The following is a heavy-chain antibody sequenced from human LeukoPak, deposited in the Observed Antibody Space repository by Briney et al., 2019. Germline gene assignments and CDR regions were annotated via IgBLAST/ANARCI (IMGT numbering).Heavy chain of an antibody. CDR3: ARSRTASGVVIMGAFDI. CDR1: GFTFSSHW. CDR2: IRKDGAEK. J-gene: IGHJ3*02. V-gene: IGHV3-7*01. Sequence: GGSLRLSCAASGFTFSSHWMSWVRQAPGKGLEWVANIRKDGAEKNYVDSVKGRFTIYRDNAKDSLYLEVNSLRAEDTAVYYCARSRTASGVVIMGAFDIWGQGTMVTVSS. D-gene: IGHD3-3*01.